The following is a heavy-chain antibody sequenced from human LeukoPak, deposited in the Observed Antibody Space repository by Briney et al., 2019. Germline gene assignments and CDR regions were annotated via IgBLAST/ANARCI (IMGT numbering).Heavy chain of an antibody. CDR1: GGTFSSYA. CDR2: IIPILGIA. J-gene: IGHJ4*02. V-gene: IGHV1-69*04. D-gene: IGHD6-13*01. Sequence: SVKVSCKASGGTFSSYAISWVRQAPGQGLEWMGRIIPILGIANYAQKFQGRVTMTTDTSTSTAYMELRSLRSDDTAVYYCARQDGYSSSWYRDKNFDYWGQGTLVTVSS. CDR3: ARQDGYSSSWYRDKNFDY.